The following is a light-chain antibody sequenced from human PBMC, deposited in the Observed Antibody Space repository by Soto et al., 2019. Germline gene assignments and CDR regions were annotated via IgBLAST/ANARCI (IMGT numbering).Light chain of an antibody. CDR1: QSVSSN. CDR2: GAS. V-gene: IGKV3-15*01. J-gene: IGKJ5*01. CDR3: QQYGSSPPIT. Sequence: EIVMKQSPATLSVSPGERATLSCRASQSVSSNLAWYQQKPGQAPRLLIYGASTRATGIPARFSGSGSGTEFTLTISRLEPEDFAVYYCQQYGSSPPITFGQGTRLEIK.